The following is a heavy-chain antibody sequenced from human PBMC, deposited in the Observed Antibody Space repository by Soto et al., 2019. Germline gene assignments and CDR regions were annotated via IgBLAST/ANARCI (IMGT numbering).Heavy chain of an antibody. Sequence: QVQLEQSGPEVKRPGTSVKVSCKASGGAFGRYSVSWVRQAPGQGLEWIGGVIPVFNTSNYSLKFQVRVAIFADLSTNTVFMELRSLRSEETALYYCARGDEMTAVTIFEYWGQGTLVTVSS. CDR2: VIPVFNTS. D-gene: IGHD4-17*01. CDR1: GGAFGRYS. V-gene: IGHV1-69*01. CDR3: ARGDEMTAVTIFEY. J-gene: IGHJ4*02.